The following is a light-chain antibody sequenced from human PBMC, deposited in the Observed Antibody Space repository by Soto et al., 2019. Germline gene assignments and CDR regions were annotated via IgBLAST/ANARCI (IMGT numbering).Light chain of an antibody. CDR2: GAS. Sequence: EIVLTQSPGTLSLSPGERATLSCRASQSVRSSYLAWYQKKPGQAPRLLFYGASNRATGIPDRFSGSGSGTDFTLTISRLETEDFAVYYCHQRSNWTITFGQGTRGEIK. J-gene: IGKJ5*01. CDR3: HQRSNWTIT. V-gene: IGKV3D-20*02. CDR1: QSVRSSY.